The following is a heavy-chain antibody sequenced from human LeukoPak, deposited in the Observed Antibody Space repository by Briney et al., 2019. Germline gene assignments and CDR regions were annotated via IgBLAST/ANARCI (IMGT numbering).Heavy chain of an antibody. CDR3: AKDSELDYYGDYELPPSYMDV. CDR2: ISSSSSYI. V-gene: IGHV3-21*04. CDR1: GFTFSSYW. Sequence: GGSLRLSCAASGFTFSSYWMHWVRQAPGKGLEWVSSISSSSSYIYYADSLKGRFTISRDNAKNSLYLQMNSLRAEDTAVYYCAKDSELDYYGDYELPPSYMDVWGKGTTVTVSS. D-gene: IGHD4-17*01. J-gene: IGHJ6*03.